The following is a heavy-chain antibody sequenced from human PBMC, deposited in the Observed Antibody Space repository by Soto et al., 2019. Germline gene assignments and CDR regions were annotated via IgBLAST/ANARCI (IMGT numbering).Heavy chain of an antibody. J-gene: IGHJ5*02. D-gene: IGHD2-8*01. CDR1: GVTFGNHA. CDR2: ISNSGGET. V-gene: IGHV3-23*01. Sequence: EVQLSESGGGPVQPGGSLRLSCAASGVTFGNHAMSWVRQAPGRGLEWVSAISNSGGETYYADSVKGRFTISRDNSQNPLFLQMNSLRAEDTAVYYCAKGSAPNPPNFFDPWGQGTLVTVSA. CDR3: AKGSAPNPPNFFDP.